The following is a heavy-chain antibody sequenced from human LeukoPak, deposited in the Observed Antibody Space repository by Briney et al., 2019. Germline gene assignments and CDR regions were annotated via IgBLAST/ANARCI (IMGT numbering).Heavy chain of an antibody. CDR3: ATDPPGKYCSGGSCYSYYYYGMDV. CDR2: FDPEDGET. Sequence: GASVKVSCKVSGYTLTELSMHWVRQAPGKGLEWMGGFDPEDGETIYAQKFQGRVTMTEDTSTDTAYMELSSLRSEDTAVYYRATDPPGKYCSGGSCYSYYYYGMDVWGQGTTVTVSS. D-gene: IGHD2-15*01. V-gene: IGHV1-24*01. J-gene: IGHJ6*02. CDR1: GYTLTELS.